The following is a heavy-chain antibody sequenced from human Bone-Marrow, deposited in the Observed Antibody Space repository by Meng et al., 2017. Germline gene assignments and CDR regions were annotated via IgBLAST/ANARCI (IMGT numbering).Heavy chain of an antibody. J-gene: IGHJ5*02. V-gene: IGHV6-1*01. Sequence: SQTLSLTCAISGDSVSSNSAAWNWIRQSPSRGLEWLGRTYYRSKWYNDYATSVEGRITINPDTSKNQFSLQLNSVTPEDMAVYYCARDKCVTTRCWFDPWGRGTLVTVSS. CDR2: TYYRSKWYN. CDR3: ARDKCVTTRCWFDP. D-gene: IGHD1-14*01. CDR1: GDSVSSNSAA.